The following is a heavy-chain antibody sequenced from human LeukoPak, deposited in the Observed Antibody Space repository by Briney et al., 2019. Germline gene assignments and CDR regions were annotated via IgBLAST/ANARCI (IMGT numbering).Heavy chain of an antibody. D-gene: IGHD2-15*01. V-gene: IGHV1-2*04. CDR3: ASASIGGSPRLAFDI. CDR1: GYTFTGYY. CDR2: INPNSGGT. J-gene: IGHJ3*02. Sequence: VASVKVSCKASGYTFTGYYMHWVRQAPGQGLEWMGWINPNSGGTNYAQKFQGWVTMTRDTSISTAYMELSRLRSDDTAVYYCASASIGGSPRLAFDIWGQGTMVTVSS.